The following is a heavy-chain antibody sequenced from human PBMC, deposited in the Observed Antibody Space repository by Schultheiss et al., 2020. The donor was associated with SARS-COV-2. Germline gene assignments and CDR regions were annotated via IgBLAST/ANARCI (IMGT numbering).Heavy chain of an antibody. J-gene: IGHJ6*02. CDR3: ARGLSGLGV. CDR1: GFTFSSYN. V-gene: IGHV3-21*01. CDR2: ISSSSSYI. Sequence: GESLKISCAASGFTFSSYNMNWVRQAPGKGLEWVSSISSSSSYIYYADSVKGRFTISRDNAKNSLYLQMNSLRDEDTAVYFCARGLSGLGVWGQGTTVTVSS.